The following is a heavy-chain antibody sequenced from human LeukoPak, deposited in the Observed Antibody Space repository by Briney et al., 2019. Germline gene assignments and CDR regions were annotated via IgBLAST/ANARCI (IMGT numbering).Heavy chain of an antibody. CDR1: GFTFSSYG. J-gene: IGHJ6*02. V-gene: IGHV3-30*18. D-gene: IGHD2-15*01. Sequence: GRSLRLSCAASGFTFSSYGMHWVRQAPGKGLEWVAVISYDGSNKYYADSVKGRFTISRDNSKNTLYLQMNSLRAEDTAVYYCAKPLIVVVVAAPMDVWGQGTTVTVSS. CDR3: AKPLIVVVVAAPMDV. CDR2: ISYDGSNK.